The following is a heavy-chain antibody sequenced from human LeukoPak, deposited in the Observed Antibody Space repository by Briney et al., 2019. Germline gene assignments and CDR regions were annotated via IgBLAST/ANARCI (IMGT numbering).Heavy chain of an antibody. CDR3: AKAGRERSAFDI. D-gene: IGHD1-26*01. CDR2: IWHGGSNK. Sequence: GGSLRLSCAASGFTFSSYGMHWVRQAPGKGLEWVAVIWHGGSNKYYADSVKGRFTISRDNSKNTLYLQMNSLRAEDTAVYYCAKAGRERSAFDIWGQGTMVAVSS. V-gene: IGHV3-30*02. J-gene: IGHJ3*02. CDR1: GFTFSSYG.